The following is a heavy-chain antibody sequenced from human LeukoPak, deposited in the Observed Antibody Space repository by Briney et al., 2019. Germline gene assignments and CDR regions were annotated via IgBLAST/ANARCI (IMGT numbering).Heavy chain of an antibody. CDR2: IYYSGST. D-gene: IGHD3-9*01. CDR1: GGSISSYY. V-gene: IGHV4-59*08. CDR3: ASHAGDLFTGFDY. J-gene: IGHJ4*02. Sequence: SETLSLTCTVSGGSISSYYWSWIRQPPGKGLEWIGYIYYSGSTNYNPSLKSRVTISVDTSKNQFSLKLSSVTAADTAVYYCASHAGDLFTGFDYWGQGTLVTVSS.